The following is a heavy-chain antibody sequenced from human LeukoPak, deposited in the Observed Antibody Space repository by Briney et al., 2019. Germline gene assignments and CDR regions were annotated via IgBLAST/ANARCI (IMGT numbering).Heavy chain of an antibody. Sequence: SQTLSLTCTVSGGSISSGDYYWSWIRQPPGKGLEWIGYIYYSGRAYYNPSLKSRVTISVDTSKNQFSLKLSSVTAADTAVYYCARVGAKGVLRYFDWLSTGYYFDYWGQGTLVTVSS. V-gene: IGHV4-30-4*08. CDR2: IYYSGRA. CDR1: GGSISSGDYY. CDR3: ARVGAKGVLRYFDWLSTGYYFDY. J-gene: IGHJ4*02. D-gene: IGHD3-9*01.